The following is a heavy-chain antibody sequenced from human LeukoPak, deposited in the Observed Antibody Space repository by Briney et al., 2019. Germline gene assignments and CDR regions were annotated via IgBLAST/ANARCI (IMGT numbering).Heavy chain of an antibody. CDR2: ISSNSSYI. V-gene: IGHV3-21*01. D-gene: IGHD2-2*01. CDR3: ARPDRYQLPGGY. CDR1: GFTFSSYS. J-gene: IGHJ4*02. Sequence: GGSLRLSCAASGFTFSSYSMNWVRQAPGKGLEGVSSISSNSSYIYYADSVKGRFTISRDNAKNSLYLQMNSLRAEDTAVYYCARPDRYQLPGGYWGQGTLVTVSS.